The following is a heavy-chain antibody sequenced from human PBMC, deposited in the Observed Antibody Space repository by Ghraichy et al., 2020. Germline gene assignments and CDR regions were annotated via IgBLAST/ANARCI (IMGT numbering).Heavy chain of an antibody. D-gene: IGHD2-15*01. CDR2: IDWDNEK. Sequence: SGPTLVKPTQTLTLTCTLSGFSIGGTKMRVGWIRQPPGKALEWLARIDWDNEKFYNPSLQTRLTISKDTSKNQVVLTMTNMAPVDTATYYCARINPQGGDGFDLWGLGTMVTVSS. CDR3: ARINPQGGDGFDL. CDR1: GFSIGGTKMR. J-gene: IGHJ3*01. V-gene: IGHV2-70*04.